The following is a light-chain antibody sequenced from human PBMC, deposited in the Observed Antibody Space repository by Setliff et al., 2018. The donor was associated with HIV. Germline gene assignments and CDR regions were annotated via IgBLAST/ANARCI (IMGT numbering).Light chain of an antibody. CDR1: SSNIRTNT. V-gene: IGLV1-44*01. J-gene: IGLJ1*01. CDR3: AAWHDSLTGYV. CDR2: NTN. Sequence: QSVLTQPPSASGTPGQRVTISCSGSSSNIRTNTVPWYQHLPGTAPKLLIYNTNKRPSGVPDRFSGSKSGTSASLAISGLQSEDEADYYCAAWHDSLTGYVFGTGTKVTVL.